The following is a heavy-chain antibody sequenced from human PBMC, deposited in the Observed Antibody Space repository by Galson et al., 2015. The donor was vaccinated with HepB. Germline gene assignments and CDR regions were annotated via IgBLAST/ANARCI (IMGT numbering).Heavy chain of an antibody. CDR2: IIPIFGTA. J-gene: IGHJ6*02. CDR1: GGTFSSYA. D-gene: IGHD2-21*01. Sequence: SVKVSCKASGGTFSSYAISWVRQAPGQGLEWMGGIIPIFGTANYAQKFQGKVTITADESTSTAYMELSSLRSEDTAVYYCAVIPTALNYYYYYGMDVWGQGTTVTVSS. CDR3: AVIPTALNYYYYYGMDV. V-gene: IGHV1-69*13.